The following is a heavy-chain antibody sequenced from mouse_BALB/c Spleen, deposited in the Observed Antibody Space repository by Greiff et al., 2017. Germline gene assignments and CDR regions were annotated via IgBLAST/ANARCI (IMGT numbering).Heavy chain of an antibody. Sequence: EVKVVESGGGLVKLGGSLKLSCAASGFTFSSYYMSWVRQTPEKRLELVAAINSNGGSTYYPDTVKGRFTISRDNAKNTLYLQMSSLKSEDTALYYCARGEGYGYDDAMDYWGQGTSVTVSS. J-gene: IGHJ4*01. CDR1: GFTFSSYY. V-gene: IGHV5-6-2*01. CDR3: ARGEGYGYDDAMDY. D-gene: IGHD2-2*01. CDR2: INSNGGST.